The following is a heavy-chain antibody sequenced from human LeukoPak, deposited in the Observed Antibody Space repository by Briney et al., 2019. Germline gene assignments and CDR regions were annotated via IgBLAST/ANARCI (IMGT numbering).Heavy chain of an antibody. J-gene: IGHJ5*02. CDR1: GFTFSSYS. CDR2: ISSSSSYI. D-gene: IGHD1-7*01. V-gene: IGHV3-21*01. CDR3: ARTGTTPPTWFDP. Sequence: GGSLRLSCAASGFTFSSYSMNWVRQAPGKGLEWVSSISSSSSYIYYADSVKGRFTISRDNAKNSLYLQMNSLRAEDTAVYYCARTGTTPPTWFDPWGQGTLVTVSS.